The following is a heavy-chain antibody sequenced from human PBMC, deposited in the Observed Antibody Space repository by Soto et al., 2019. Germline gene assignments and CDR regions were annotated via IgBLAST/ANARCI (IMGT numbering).Heavy chain of an antibody. CDR2: ISWNSGSI. CDR1: GFTFDDYA. V-gene: IGHV3-9*01. J-gene: IGHJ4*02. CDR3: AKDINVLSVTPYFDY. Sequence: GGSLRLSCAASGFTFDDYAMHWVRQAPGKGLEWVSGISWNSGSIGYADSVKGRFTISRDNAKNSLYLQMNSLRAEDTALYYCAKDINVLSVTPYFDYWGQGTLVTVSS. D-gene: IGHD4-17*01.